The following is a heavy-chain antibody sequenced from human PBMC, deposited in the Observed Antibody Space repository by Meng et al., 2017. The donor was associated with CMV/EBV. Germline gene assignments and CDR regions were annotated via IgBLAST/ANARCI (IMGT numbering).Heavy chain of an antibody. CDR3: ARGVVTMIVVYDP. Sequence: LPESGPGLVQPSVTLSLTCTVSGGALSSSSYYWGWIRQPPGKGLEWIGSIYYSGSTYYNPSLKSRVTISVDTSKNQFSLKLSSVTAADTAVYYCARGVVTMIVVYDPWGQGTLVTVSS. J-gene: IGHJ5*02. V-gene: IGHV4-39*07. D-gene: IGHD3-22*01. CDR2: IYYSGST. CDR1: GGALSSSSYY.